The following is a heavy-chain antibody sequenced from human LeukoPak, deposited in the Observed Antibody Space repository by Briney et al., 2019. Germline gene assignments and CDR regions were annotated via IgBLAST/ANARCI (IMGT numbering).Heavy chain of an antibody. J-gene: IGHJ4*02. CDR3: ARGAGYSYVLCYFDY. Sequence: GGSLRLSCAASGFTFDDYAMHWVRQAPGKGLEWVSGISWNSGSIGYADSVKGRFTISRDNAKNSLYLQMNSLRPEDMALYYCARGAGYSYVLCYFDYWGQGTLVTVSS. V-gene: IGHV3-9*03. CDR1: GFTFDDYA. CDR2: ISWNSGSI. D-gene: IGHD5-18*01.